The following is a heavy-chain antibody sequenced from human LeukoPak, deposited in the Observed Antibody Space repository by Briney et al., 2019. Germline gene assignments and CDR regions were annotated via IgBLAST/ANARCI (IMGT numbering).Heavy chain of an antibody. CDR1: GYTFTGYY. D-gene: IGHD3-3*01. Sequence: ASVKVSCKASGYTFTGYYMHWVRQAPGQGLEWMGWINPNSSGTNYAQKFQGRVTMTRDTSISTAYMELSRLRSDDTAVYYCASVSYDFWSGRNLDVWGQGTTVTVSS. V-gene: IGHV1-2*02. CDR3: ASVSYDFWSGRNLDV. J-gene: IGHJ6*02. CDR2: INPNSSGT.